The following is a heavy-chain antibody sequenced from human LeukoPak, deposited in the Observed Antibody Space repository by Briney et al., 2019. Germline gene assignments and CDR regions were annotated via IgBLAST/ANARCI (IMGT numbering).Heavy chain of an antibody. Sequence: SETLSLTCTVSGGSISSYYWTWIRQPPGKGLKWIGYIYYSGSTNYNPSLKSRVTISVDTSKNQFSLKLSSVMAADTAVYYCARLSSGYSSGWYINYWGQGTLLTVSS. J-gene: IGHJ4*02. CDR3: ARLSSGYSSGWYINY. D-gene: IGHD6-19*01. CDR1: GGSISSYY. V-gene: IGHV4-59*01. CDR2: IYYSGST.